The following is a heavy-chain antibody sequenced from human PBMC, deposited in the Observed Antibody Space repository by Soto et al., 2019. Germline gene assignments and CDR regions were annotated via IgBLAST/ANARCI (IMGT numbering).Heavy chain of an antibody. CDR1: GFTFSSYA. V-gene: IGHV3-23*01. D-gene: IGHD2-21*02. Sequence: EVQLLESGGGLVQPGWSLRLSCTASGFTFSSYAMTWVRQAPGKGLEWVSTIGGTDGRTYYADSVRGRFTISRDNSKRTLYLQSNSLRAEDTAAYYCATGNGGYRWSDAFDICGQGTMGTVAS. CDR3: ATGNGGYRWSDAFDI. J-gene: IGHJ3*02. CDR2: IGGTDGRT.